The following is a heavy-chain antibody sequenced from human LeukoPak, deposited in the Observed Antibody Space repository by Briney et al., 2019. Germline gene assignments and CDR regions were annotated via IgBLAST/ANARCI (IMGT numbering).Heavy chain of an antibody. CDR2: IYYSGST. D-gene: IGHD3-10*01. CDR1: GGSISSSSYY. J-gene: IGHJ4*02. Sequence: SETLSLTCTVSGGSISSSSYYWGWIRQPPGKGLEWIGSIYYSGSTYYNPSLKSRVTISVDTSKNQFSLKLSSVTAADTAVYSCARGQGFSNYFDYWGQGTLVTVSS. CDR3: ARGQGFSNYFDY. V-gene: IGHV4-39*07.